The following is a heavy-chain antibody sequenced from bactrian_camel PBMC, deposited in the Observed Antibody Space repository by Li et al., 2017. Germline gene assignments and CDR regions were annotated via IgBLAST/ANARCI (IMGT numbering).Heavy chain of an antibody. D-gene: IGHD2*01. Sequence: VQLVESGGGLVQPGGSLTLSCAASGFSFSTNAMSWVRRAPGKGLEWVSAVASGGGTTYYAGSVKGRFTISRNNAKNTVTLQMNSLKPEDTAMYFCNTAWYDLVIGPVNYWGQGTQVTVS. J-gene: IGHJ4*01. CDR2: VASGGGTT. CDR3: NTAWYDLVIGPVNY. CDR1: GFSFSTNA. V-gene: IGHV3S40*01.